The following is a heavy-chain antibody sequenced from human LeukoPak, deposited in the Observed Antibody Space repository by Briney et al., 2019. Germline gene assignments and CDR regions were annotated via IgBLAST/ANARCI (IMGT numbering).Heavy chain of an antibody. CDR1: GGSINSHC. CDR2: ICYSGST. D-gene: IGHD5-24*01. Sequence: SETLSLTCSVSGGSINSHCWSWIRQPPGQGLEWIGYICYSGSTNYNPSLKSRVTMSVDTSKNHFSLNLSSVTAADTAVYFCARGHGYQIYWGRGTLVTVSS. J-gene: IGHJ4*02. V-gene: IGHV4-59*11. CDR3: ARGHGYQIY.